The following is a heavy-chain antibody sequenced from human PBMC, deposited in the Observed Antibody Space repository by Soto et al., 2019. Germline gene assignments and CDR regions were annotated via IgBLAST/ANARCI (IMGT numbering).Heavy chain of an antibody. CDR3: ARDATVTTGSHYFDY. D-gene: IGHD4-4*01. CDR1: GGSISSYY. J-gene: IGHJ4*02. Sequence: PSETLSLTCTVSGGSISSYYWSWIRQPPGKGLEWIGYIYYSGSTNYNPSLKSRVTISVDTSKNQFSLKLSSVTAADTAVYYCARDATVTTGSHYFDYWGQGTLVTVSS. CDR2: IYYSGST. V-gene: IGHV4-59*01.